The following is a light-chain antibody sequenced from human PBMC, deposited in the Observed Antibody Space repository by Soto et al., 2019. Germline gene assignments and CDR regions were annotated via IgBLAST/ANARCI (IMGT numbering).Light chain of an antibody. J-gene: IGKJ4*01. V-gene: IGKV3-11*01. CDR3: QQRSNWPLT. CDR1: QSVSAY. CDR2: DAS. Sequence: DIGMTQSPDTLSLFPGERATLSCWASQSVSAYLVWYQQKPGQAPRLLIYDASKRAAGIPDRFSASGFGTVFTLTISSLEPEDFAVYYCQQRSNWPLTFGGGTKVEIK.